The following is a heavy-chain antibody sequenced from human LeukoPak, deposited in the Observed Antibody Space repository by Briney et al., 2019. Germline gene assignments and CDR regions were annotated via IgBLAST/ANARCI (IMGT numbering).Heavy chain of an antibody. D-gene: IGHD4-17*01. J-gene: IGHJ4*02. V-gene: IGHV4-59*01. Sequence: SETLSLTCTVSGGSISSYYWSWIRQPPGKGLEWIGYIYYSGSTNYNPSLKSRVTISVDTSKNQFSLKLSSVTAADTAVYYCAREATDYGDYPYYFDYWGREPWSPSPQ. CDR2: IYYSGST. CDR1: GGSISSYY. CDR3: AREATDYGDYPYYFDY.